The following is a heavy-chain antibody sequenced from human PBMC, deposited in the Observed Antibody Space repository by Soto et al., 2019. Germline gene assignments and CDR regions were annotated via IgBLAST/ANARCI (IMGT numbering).Heavy chain of an antibody. CDR2: IRSKANSYAT. D-gene: IGHD1-26*01. Sequence: GGSLRLSCAASGFTFSGSAMHLVRQASGKGLEWVGRIRSKANSYATAYAASVKGRFTISRDDSKNTAYLQMNSLKTEDTAVYYCTRQPLPYSGSYYYYYGMDVWGQGTTVTVSS. CDR3: TRQPLPYSGSYYYYYGMDV. J-gene: IGHJ6*02. CDR1: GFTFSGSA. V-gene: IGHV3-73*01.